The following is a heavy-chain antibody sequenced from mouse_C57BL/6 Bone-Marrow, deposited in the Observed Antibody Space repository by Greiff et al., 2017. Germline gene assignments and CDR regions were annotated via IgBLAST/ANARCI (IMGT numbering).Heavy chain of an antibody. CDR2: INPNYGTT. V-gene: IGHV1-39*01. J-gene: IGHJ3*01. D-gene: IGHD3-3*01. CDR3: PIRGDTTWFAY. CDR1: GYSFTDYN. Sequence: EVKLVESGPELVKPGASVKISCKASGYSFTDYNMNWVKQSNGKSLEWIGVINPNYGTTSYNQKFKGKATLTVDQSSSTAYLQLHSLPSELSALYSFPIRGDTTWFAYSVPSTLFTLSA.